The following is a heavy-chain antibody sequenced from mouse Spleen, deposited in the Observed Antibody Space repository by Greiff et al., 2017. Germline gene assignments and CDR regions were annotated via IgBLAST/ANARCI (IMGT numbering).Heavy chain of an antibody. V-gene: IGHV1-7*01. J-gene: IGHJ2*01. D-gene: IGHD4-1*01. CDR2: INPSSGYT. CDR1: GYTFTSYW. Sequence: QVQLKQSGAELAKPGASVKLSCKASGYTFTSYWMHWVKQRPGQGLEWIGYINPSSGYTKYNQRFKDKATLTADKSSSTAYMQLSSLTYEDSAVYYCASGWDVKDYWGQGTTLTVSS. CDR3: ASGWDVKDY.